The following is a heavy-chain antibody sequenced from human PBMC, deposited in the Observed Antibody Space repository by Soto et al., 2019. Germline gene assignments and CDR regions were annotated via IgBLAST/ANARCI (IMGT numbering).Heavy chain of an antibody. D-gene: IGHD3-22*01. CDR1: GGSISSYH. CDR3: AREIYYYDSGGFYKKMYYFDY. J-gene: IGHJ4*02. Sequence: SETLSLTCTVSGGSISSYHWSWIRQPPGKGLEWIGYIFYTGTTKYNPSLESRVTMSVDTSKNQFSLKLRSVTAADTAVYYCAREIYYYDSGGFYKKMYYFDYGGKGTLVPVS. V-gene: IGHV4-59*01. CDR2: IFYTGTT.